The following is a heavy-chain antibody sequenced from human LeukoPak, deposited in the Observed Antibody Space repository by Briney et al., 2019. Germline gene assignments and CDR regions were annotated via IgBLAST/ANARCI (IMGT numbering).Heavy chain of an antibody. J-gene: IGHJ4*02. CDR1: GFTVSSNH. CDR2: IYSGAGT. Sequence: GGSLRLSCAASGFTVSSNHMSWVRQAPGKGLEWVSVIYSGAGTYYADSVKGRFTISRDNAKDSLYLQMNSLRDEDTAVYYCARGAAGMAYFDYWGQGTLVTVSS. V-gene: IGHV3-53*01. D-gene: IGHD5-18*01. CDR3: ARGAAGMAYFDY.